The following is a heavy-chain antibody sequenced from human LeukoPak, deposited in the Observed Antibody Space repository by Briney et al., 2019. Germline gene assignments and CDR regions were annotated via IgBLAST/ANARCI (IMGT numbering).Heavy chain of an antibody. Sequence: GGSLRLSCAASGFTFSSYSMNWVRQPPGKGLEWVSSISSSSSYIYYADSVKGRFTISRDNAKNSLYLQMNSLRAEDTAVYYCARIEGYYYDSSGLFHYFDYWGQGTLVTVSS. V-gene: IGHV3-21*01. CDR1: GFTFSSYS. CDR3: ARIEGYYYDSSGLFHYFDY. J-gene: IGHJ4*02. D-gene: IGHD3-22*01. CDR2: ISSSSSYI.